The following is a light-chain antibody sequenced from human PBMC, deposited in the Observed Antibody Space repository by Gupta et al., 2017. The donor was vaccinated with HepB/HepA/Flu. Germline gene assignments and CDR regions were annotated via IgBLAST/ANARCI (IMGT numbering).Light chain of an antibody. CDR2: NDN. V-gene: IGLV1-47*02. CDR1: SSNIGNDN. J-gene: IGLJ1*01. Sequence: QPVLTQPPSASGTPGQTATISCSGSSSNIGNDNAYWYQQLPGTAPKLLIYNDNQRPSGVPDRFSGSKSGTTASLAISELRSEDEADYYCVGWDDSLSGYVFGAGTKVTVL. CDR3: VGWDDSLSGYV.